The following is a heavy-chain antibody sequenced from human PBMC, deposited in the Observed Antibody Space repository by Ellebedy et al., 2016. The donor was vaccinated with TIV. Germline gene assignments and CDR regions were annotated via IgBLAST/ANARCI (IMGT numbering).Heavy chain of an antibody. CDR1: GFTFSSYS. CDR3: AREGRGSSNYYPEY. J-gene: IGHJ4*02. V-gene: IGHV3-21*01. CDR2: ISSSSSHM. D-gene: IGHD3-22*01. Sequence: GESLKISCAASGFTFSSYSMNWVRQAPGKGLEWISSISSSSSHMFYADSVKGRFTISRDNSKNILYLQMNSLRVEDTAVYYCAREGRGSSNYYPEYWGQGTLVTVSS.